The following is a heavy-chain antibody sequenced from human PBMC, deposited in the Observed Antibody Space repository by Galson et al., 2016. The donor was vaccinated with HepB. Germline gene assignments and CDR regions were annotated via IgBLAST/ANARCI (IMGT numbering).Heavy chain of an antibody. Sequence: SLRLSCAASGFAFSDYAMSWVRQAPGKGLEWVSSVSGSGRSTYYADSVKGRFTVSRDTSKTTLYLQMNSLRVEDTAVYYCVRPTSSTWYTFEYRGQGTLVSVSS. V-gene: IGHV3-23*01. CDR3: VRPTSSTWYTFEY. CDR2: VSGSGRST. J-gene: IGHJ4*02. D-gene: IGHD6-13*01. CDR1: GFAFSDYA.